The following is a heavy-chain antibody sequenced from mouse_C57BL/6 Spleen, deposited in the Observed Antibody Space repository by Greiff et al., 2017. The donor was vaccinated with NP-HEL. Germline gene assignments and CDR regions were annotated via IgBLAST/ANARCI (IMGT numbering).Heavy chain of an antibody. V-gene: IGHV1-81*01. CDR1: GYTFTSYG. J-gene: IGHJ3*01. D-gene: IGHD1-1*01. CDR2: IYPRSGNT. CDR3: ARWGSGSGAWFAY. Sequence: QVQLKESGAELARPGASVTLSCKASGYTFTSYGISWVKQRTGQGLEWIGEIYPRSGNTYYNEKFKGKATLTADKSSSTAYMELRSLTSEDSAVYFCARWGSGSGAWFAYWGQGTLVTVSA.